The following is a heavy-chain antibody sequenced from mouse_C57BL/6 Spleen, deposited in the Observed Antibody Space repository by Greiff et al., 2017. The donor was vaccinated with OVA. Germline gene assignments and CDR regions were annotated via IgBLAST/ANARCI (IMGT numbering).Heavy chain of an antibody. CDR3: ARRVTTVVEGLWYFDV. V-gene: IGHV1-26*01. D-gene: IGHD1-1*01. Sequence: EVQLQQSGPELVKPGASVKISCKASGYTFTDYYMNWVKQSHGKSLEWIGDINPNNGGTSYNQKFKGKATLTVDKSSSTAYMELRSLTSEDSAVYYCARRVTTVVEGLWYFDVWGTGTTVTVSS. CDR1: GYTFTDYY. J-gene: IGHJ1*03. CDR2: INPNNGGT.